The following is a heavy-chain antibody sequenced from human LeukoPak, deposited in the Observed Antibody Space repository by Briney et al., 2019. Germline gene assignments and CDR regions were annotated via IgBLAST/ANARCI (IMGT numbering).Heavy chain of an antibody. CDR1: SGSITGYY. J-gene: IGHJ3*02. V-gene: IGHV4-59*01. CDR2: ISYSGRT. D-gene: IGHD3-10*01. Sequence: PSETLSLTCTVSSGSITGYYWSWIRQPPGKGLEWIGYISYSGRTNYNPSLKSRVTISIDTSKNQFSLKLSSVTAADTAVYYCARGGSGYDAFGIWGQGTMVTVSS. CDR3: ARGGSGYDAFGI.